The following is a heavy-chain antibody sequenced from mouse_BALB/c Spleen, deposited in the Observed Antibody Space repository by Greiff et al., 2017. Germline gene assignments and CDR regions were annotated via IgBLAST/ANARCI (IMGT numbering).Heavy chain of an antibody. CDR1: GFTFSSYA. V-gene: IGHV5-9-4*01. Sequence: EVQLVESGGGLVKPGGSLKLSCAASGFTFSSYAMSWVRQSPEKRLEWVAEISSGGSYTYYPDTVTGRFTISRDNAKNTLYLEMSSLRSEDTAMYYCAREKYGNSYAMDYWGQGTSVTVSS. D-gene: IGHD2-10*02. CDR2: ISSGGSYT. CDR3: AREKYGNSYAMDY. J-gene: IGHJ4*01.